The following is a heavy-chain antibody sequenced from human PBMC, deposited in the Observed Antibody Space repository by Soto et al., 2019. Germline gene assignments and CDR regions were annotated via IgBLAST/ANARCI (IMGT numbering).Heavy chain of an antibody. V-gene: IGHV3-30*18. CDR2: ISNDGSDK. CDR1: GFTFNNYG. CDR3: AKDQGIAASHGID. Sequence: QVQLVESGGGVVQPGGSLRLSCAASGFTFNNYGMHWVRQAPGKGLEWVATISNDGSDKYYADSVKGRLTISRDNSKKTVYLQMNSLRAEEPAVYYCAKDQGIAASHGIDWGQGTMVTVSS. D-gene: IGHD6-13*01. J-gene: IGHJ3*01.